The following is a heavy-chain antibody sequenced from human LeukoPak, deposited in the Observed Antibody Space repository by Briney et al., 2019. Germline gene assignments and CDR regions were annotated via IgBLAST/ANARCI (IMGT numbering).Heavy chain of an antibody. J-gene: IGHJ4*02. D-gene: IGHD3-10*01. Sequence: GASVKVSCKASGYTFTGYYMHWVRQAPGQGLEWMGWINPNSGGTNYAQKFQGRVTMTRDTSISTAYRELSRLRSDDTAVYYCARGTTVWFGELTGPLDYWGQGTLVTVSS. CDR3: ARGTTVWFGELTGPLDY. V-gene: IGHV1-2*02. CDR2: INPNSGGT. CDR1: GYTFTGYY.